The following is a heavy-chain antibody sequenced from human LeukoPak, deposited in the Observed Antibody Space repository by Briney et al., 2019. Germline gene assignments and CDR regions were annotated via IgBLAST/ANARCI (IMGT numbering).Heavy chain of an antibody. J-gene: IGHJ3*01. D-gene: IGHD3-9*01. V-gene: IGHV4-30-2*01. CDR1: GGSISSGGYS. CDR3: ARDRGGGLYIDY. CDR2: IYHSGST. Sequence: SETLSLTCAVSGGSISSGGYSWSWIRQPPGKGLEWIGYIYHSGSTYYNPSLKSRVTISVDRSKNQFSLKLSSVTAADTAVYYCARDRGGGLYIDYWGQGTMVTVSS.